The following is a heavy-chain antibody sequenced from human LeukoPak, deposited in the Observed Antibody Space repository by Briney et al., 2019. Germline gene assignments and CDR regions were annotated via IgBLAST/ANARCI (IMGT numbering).Heavy chain of an antibody. CDR1: GFTFSSYG. D-gene: IGHD3-3*01. CDR3: AKPDFWSGYSDY. CDR2: IRYDGSNK. V-gene: IGHV3-30*02. J-gene: IGHJ4*02. Sequence: PGGSLRLSCAASGFTFSSYGMHWVRQAPGKGLEWVAFIRYDGSNKYYADSVKGRLTISRDNSKNTLYLQMNSLRAEDTAVYYCAKPDFWSGYSDYWGQGTLVTVSS.